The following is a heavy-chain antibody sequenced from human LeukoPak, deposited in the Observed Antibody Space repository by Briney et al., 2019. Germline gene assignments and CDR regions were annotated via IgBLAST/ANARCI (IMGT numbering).Heavy chain of an antibody. D-gene: IGHD3-22*01. CDR3: AKDINMIGGNFDY. J-gene: IGHJ4*02. Sequence: GGSLRLSCAASRFTFSDYSMHWVRQAPGKGLEWVSGISWNSGSIGYADSVKGRFTISRDNAKNSLYLQMNSLRAEDTALYYCAKDINMIGGNFDYWGQGTLVTVSS. CDR2: ISWNSGSI. V-gene: IGHV3-9*01. CDR1: RFTFSDYS.